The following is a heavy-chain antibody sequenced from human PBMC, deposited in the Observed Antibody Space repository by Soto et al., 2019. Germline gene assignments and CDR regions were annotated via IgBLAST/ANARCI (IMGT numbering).Heavy chain of an antibody. Sequence: PGGSLRLSCAASGFTFSTYSMSWVRRAPGKGLEWVSVISGSGQSTEYADSVRGRFTVSRDNSKNTVSLQMNSVRAEDTALYYCAKDGLADGTPYSWYFDLWGRGTLVTVSS. J-gene: IGHJ2*01. CDR3: AKDGLADGTPYSWYFDL. D-gene: IGHD6-13*01. CDR2: ISGSGQST. V-gene: IGHV3-23*01. CDR1: GFTFSTYS.